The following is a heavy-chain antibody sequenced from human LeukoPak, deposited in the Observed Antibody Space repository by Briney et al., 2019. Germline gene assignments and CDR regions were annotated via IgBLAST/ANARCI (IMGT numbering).Heavy chain of an antibody. V-gene: IGHV3-48*04. CDR2: IYTSGSAR. J-gene: IGHJ4*02. CDR1: GFTFSSYW. CDR3: AAGSPTLGFEY. Sequence: PGGSLRLSCAASGFTFSSYWMHWVRQAPGKGLEWVSYIYTSGSARYYADSVKGRFTISRDNAKNSLYLQMNSLRGEDTAVYYCAAGSPTLGFEYWGQGTLVTVSS.